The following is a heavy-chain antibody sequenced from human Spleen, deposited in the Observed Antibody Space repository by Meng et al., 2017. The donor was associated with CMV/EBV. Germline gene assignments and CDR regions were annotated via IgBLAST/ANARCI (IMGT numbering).Heavy chain of an antibody. CDR3: ARVEYYYYYGMDV. J-gene: IGHJ6*02. V-gene: IGHV1-2*02. D-gene: IGHD6-6*01. CDR1: AYTFTAYY. Sequence: ASVKVSCKASAYTFTAYYIHWLRQAPGQGPQWMGWLNPNSGGTSSAERFQGRVILTRDTSIDTAYMELSGLRGDDTAVYYCARVEYYYYYGMDVWGQGTTVTVSS. CDR2: LNPNSGGT.